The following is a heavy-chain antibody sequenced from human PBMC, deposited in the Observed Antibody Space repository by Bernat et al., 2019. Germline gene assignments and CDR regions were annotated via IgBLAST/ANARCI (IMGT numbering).Heavy chain of an antibody. CDR2: IYDGGST. Sequence: QVQLQESGPGLVKPSQTLSLTCTVSGGSISSGGYSWSWIRQHPGRGLEGIGHIYDGGSTYYNPSLRSRITISVDTSNNKFSLVLSSVTAADPAVYYCASGDSGSKVGSWGQGTLVTVSS. J-gene: IGHJ5*02. CDR1: GGSISSGGYS. CDR3: ASGDSGSKVGS. V-gene: IGHV4-31*03. D-gene: IGHD3-22*01.